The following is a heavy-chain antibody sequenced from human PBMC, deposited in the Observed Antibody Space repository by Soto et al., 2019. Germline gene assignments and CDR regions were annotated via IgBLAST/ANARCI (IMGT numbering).Heavy chain of an antibody. Sequence: TLSLTCTVSGGSISSGGYYWSWIRQHPGKGLEWIGYIYYSGSTYYNPSLKSRVTISVDMSKNQFSLKLSSVTAADTAVYYCARVYRPSDYFDYWGQGTLVTVSS. J-gene: IGHJ4*02. V-gene: IGHV4-31*03. CDR3: ARVYRPSDYFDY. CDR2: IYYSGST. CDR1: GGSISSGGYY. D-gene: IGHD3-16*02.